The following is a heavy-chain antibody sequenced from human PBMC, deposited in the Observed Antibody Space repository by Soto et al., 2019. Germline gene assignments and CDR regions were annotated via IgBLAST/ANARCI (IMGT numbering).Heavy chain of an antibody. CDR1: GGTFSSYA. Sequence: GASVKVSCKASGGTFSSYAISWVRQAPGQGLEWMGGIIPIFGTANYAQKFQGRVTITADKSASTAYMELSSLRSEDTAVYYCALGTFGRGRGFDPWGQGTLVTVAS. V-gene: IGHV1-69*06. J-gene: IGHJ5*02. CDR2: IIPIFGTA. CDR3: ALGTFGRGRGFDP. D-gene: IGHD3-16*01.